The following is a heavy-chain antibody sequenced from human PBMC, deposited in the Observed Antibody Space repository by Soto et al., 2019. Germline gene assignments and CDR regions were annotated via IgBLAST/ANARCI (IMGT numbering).Heavy chain of an antibody. Sequence: PSETLSLTCPFSGGSLSSSNYYLAWIRQSPGKGLEWIGSVYYNGFTYYNPSLKSRVTISVDTSKNQFSLKLTSVTAADTAVYYCATRLAATVVTPRLLYWGHGTLVTVSS. CDR1: GGSLSSSNYY. CDR3: ATRLAATVVTPRLLY. J-gene: IGHJ4*01. CDR2: VYYNGFT. V-gene: IGHV4-39*01. D-gene: IGHD6-25*01.